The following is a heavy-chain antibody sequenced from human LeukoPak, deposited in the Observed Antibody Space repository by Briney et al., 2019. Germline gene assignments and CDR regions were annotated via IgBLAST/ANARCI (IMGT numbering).Heavy chain of an antibody. CDR1: GFTFSSYG. Sequence: QPGGSLRLSCAASGFTFSSYGMHWVRQAPGKGLEWVAVISYDGSNKYYADSVKGRFTISRDNSKNTLYLQMNSLRAEDTAVYYCAKDCPVANSFDYWGQGTLVTVSS. V-gene: IGHV3-30*18. D-gene: IGHD4/OR15-4a*01. J-gene: IGHJ4*02. CDR2: ISYDGSNK. CDR3: AKDCPVANSFDY.